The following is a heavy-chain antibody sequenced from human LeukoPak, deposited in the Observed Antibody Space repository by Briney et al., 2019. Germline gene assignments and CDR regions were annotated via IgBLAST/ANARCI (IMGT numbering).Heavy chain of an antibody. CDR2: ISGSGGST. CDR3: AKSRLVRGSGWSFDY. CDR1: GFTFSSYA. Sequence: PGGSLRLSCAASGFTFSSYAMSWVRQAPGKGLEWVSAISGSGGSTYYADSVKGRFTISRDNSKNTLYLQMNSLRAEDTAVYYCAKSRLVRGSGWSFDYWGQGPLVTASS. D-gene: IGHD6-19*01. J-gene: IGHJ4*02. V-gene: IGHV3-23*01.